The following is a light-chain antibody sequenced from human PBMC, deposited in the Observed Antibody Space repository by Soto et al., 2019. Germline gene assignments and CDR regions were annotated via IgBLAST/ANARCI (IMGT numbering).Light chain of an antibody. CDR3: CSYAGSTTRVV. CDR2: EVS. V-gene: IGLV2-14*01. Sequence: QSALTQPASVSGSPGHSIAISCTGTSSDVVTYKYVSLYQQHPGKAPKLMIYEVSIRPSVVSDRFSGSKSGNTASLTISGVRPEAAAYYDYCSYAGSTTRVVFDGGTQLTAL. CDR1: SSDVVTYKY. J-gene: IGLJ2*01.